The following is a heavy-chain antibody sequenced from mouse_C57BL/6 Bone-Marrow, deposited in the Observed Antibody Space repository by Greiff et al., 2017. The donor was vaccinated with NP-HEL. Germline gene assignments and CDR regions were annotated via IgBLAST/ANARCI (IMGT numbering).Heavy chain of an antibody. Sequence: VQLQQSGAELARPGASVKLSCKASGYTFTSYGISWVKQRTGQGLEWIGEIYPRSGNTYYNEKFKGKATLTADKSSSTAYMELRSLTSEDSAGYFCARSYYGSSLSWYFDVWGTGTTVTVSS. J-gene: IGHJ1*03. CDR2: IYPRSGNT. D-gene: IGHD1-1*01. V-gene: IGHV1-81*01. CDR3: ARSYYGSSLSWYFDV. CDR1: GYTFTSYG.